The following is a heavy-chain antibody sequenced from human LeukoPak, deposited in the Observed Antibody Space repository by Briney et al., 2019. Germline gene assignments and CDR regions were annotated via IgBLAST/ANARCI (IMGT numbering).Heavy chain of an antibody. D-gene: IGHD7-27*01. CDR2: VNTDGSYT. V-gene: IGHV3-74*01. Sequence: GGSLRLSCAASGFTFSNYSMHWVRQATGKGLVWVSRVNTDGSYTSYADSVKGRFTISRDNAKNTLFLQMNSLRAEDTAVYYCTKDLTGEVDYWGQGTLVSVSS. CDR1: GFTFSNYS. CDR3: TKDLTGEVDY. J-gene: IGHJ4*02.